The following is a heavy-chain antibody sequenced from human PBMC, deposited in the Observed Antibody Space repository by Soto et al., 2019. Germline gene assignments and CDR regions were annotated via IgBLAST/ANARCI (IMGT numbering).Heavy chain of an antibody. CDR3: ATAKALNYYDSSGLGWWYYFDY. CDR1: GYTLTELS. Sequence: GASVKVSCKVSGYTLTELSMHWVRQAPGKGLEWMGGFDPEDGETIYAQKFQGIVTMTEDTSTDTDYMELSSLRSEDTAVYYCATAKALNYYDSSGLGWWYYFDYWGQGTLVTVSS. J-gene: IGHJ4*02. D-gene: IGHD3-22*01. V-gene: IGHV1-24*01. CDR2: FDPEDGET.